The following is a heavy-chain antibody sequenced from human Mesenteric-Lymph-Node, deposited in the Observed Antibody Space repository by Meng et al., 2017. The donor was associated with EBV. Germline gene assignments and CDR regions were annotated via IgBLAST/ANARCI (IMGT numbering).Heavy chain of an antibody. CDR2: INHSGST. Sequence: QGQHRQRGPGLLNASATLPPPCASYGGPCSGYYWTWIRQPPGRGLEWIGEINHSGSTNHNPSLKSRVTISADTSKDQFSLKLSSVTAADTAVYYCARGYAGYYGKLFDYWGQGTLVTVSS. J-gene: IGHJ4*02. CDR3: ARGYAGYYGKLFDY. D-gene: IGHD3-3*01. CDR1: GGPCSGYY. V-gene: IGHV4-34*01.